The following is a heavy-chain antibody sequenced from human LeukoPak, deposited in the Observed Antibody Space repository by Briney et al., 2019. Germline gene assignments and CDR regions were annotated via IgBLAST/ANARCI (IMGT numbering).Heavy chain of an antibody. V-gene: IGHV3-64*01. CDR2: ISSNGGST. CDR1: GFTFSSYT. J-gene: IGHJ4*02. D-gene: IGHD6-6*01. Sequence: PGGSLRLSCAASGFTFSSYTMHWVRQAPGKGLEYVSAISSNGGSTYYANSVKGRFTISRDTFKNTLYLQMGSLRAEDMAVYYCARVLGIPAAPRYDYWGQGTLVTVSS. CDR3: ARVLGIPAAPRYDY.